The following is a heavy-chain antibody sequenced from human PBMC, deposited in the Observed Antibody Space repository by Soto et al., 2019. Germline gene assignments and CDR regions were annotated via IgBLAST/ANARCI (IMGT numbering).Heavy chain of an antibody. J-gene: IGHJ4*02. Sequence: SETLSLTCAVSGGSISSGGYSWSWIRQPPGKGLEWIGYIYYSGSTNYNPSLKSRVTISVDTSKNQFSLKLSSVTAADTAVYYCASAFGGYADYWGKGVLVTVAS. CDR2: IYYSGST. CDR3: ASAFGGYADY. V-gene: IGHV4-61*08. CDR1: GGSISSGGYS. D-gene: IGHD5-12*01.